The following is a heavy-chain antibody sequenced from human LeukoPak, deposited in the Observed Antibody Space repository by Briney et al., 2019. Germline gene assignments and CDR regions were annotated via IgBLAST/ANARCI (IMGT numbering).Heavy chain of an antibody. CDR3: VKASVGSSWPDY. CDR1: GFTFSSYV. D-gene: IGHD6-13*01. CDR2: ISCSGGGT. V-gene: IGHV3-23*01. J-gene: IGHJ4*02. Sequence: GGSLRLSCAVSGFTFSSYVMRWVRQAPGKGLEWVSAISCSGGGTYYADSVKGRFTISRDNSKNTLYLQMNSLRAEDTAVYYCVKASVGSSWPDYWGQGALVTVSS.